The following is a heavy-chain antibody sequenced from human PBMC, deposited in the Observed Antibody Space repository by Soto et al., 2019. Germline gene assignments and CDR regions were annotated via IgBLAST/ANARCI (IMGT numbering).Heavy chain of an antibody. CDR1: GYTFTSYY. V-gene: IGHV1-46*01. CDR3: ARVSGSYLPFDY. D-gene: IGHD1-26*01. CDR2: INPGGGST. J-gene: IGHJ4*02. Sequence: VASVKVSCKVSGYTFTSYYIHWVRQAPGQGLEWMGIINPGGGSTTYAQKFQGRVTMTRDTSTSTVYMELSSLRSEDTAVYYCARVSGSYLPFDYWGQGTLVTVSS.